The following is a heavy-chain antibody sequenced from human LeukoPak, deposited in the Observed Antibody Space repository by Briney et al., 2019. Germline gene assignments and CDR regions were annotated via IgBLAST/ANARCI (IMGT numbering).Heavy chain of an antibody. CDR1: GYTFTSYG. D-gene: IGHD3-10*01. CDR3: ASGNTMVRGVITFDY. CDR2: ISAYNGNT. J-gene: IGHJ4*02. V-gene: IGHV1-18*01. Sequence: ASVKVSCTASGYTFTSYGISWVRQAPGQGLEWMGWISAYNGNTNYAQKLQGRVTMTTDTSTSTAYMELRSLRSDDTAVYYCASGNTMVRGVITFDYWGQGTLVTVSS.